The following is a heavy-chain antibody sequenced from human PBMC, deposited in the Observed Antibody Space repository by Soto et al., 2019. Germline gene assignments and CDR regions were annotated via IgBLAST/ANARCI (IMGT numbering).Heavy chain of an antibody. D-gene: IGHD5-18*01. CDR2: IDSDGDT. V-gene: IGHV3-66*01. J-gene: IGHJ4*02. CDR3: AKDPYKAEVPMVTVHFDY. CDR1: GFTVRSNY. Sequence: GGSLRLSCATSGFTVRSNYMSWVRQAPGKGLEWVSLIDSDGDTYYADSVKGRFTISRDNSKNTLYLQMNSLRAEDTAVYYCAKDPYKAEVPMVTVHFDYWGQGTLVTVSS.